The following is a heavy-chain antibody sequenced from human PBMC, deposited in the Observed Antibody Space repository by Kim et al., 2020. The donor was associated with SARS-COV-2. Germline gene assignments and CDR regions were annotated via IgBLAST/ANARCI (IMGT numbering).Heavy chain of an antibody. CDR2: INAGNGNT. J-gene: IGHJ4*02. CDR1: GYTFTSYA. V-gene: IGHV1-3*01. D-gene: IGHD1-7*01. Sequence: ASVKVSCKASGYTFTSYAMHWVRQAPGQRLEWMGWINAGNGNTKYSQKFQGRVTITRDTSASTAYMELSSLRSEDTAVYYCARDRGNWNYQDYWGQGTLVTVSS. CDR3: ARDRGNWNYQDY.